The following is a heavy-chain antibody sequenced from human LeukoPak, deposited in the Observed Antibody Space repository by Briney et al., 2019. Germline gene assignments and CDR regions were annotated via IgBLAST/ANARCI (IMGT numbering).Heavy chain of an antibody. V-gene: IGHV4-61*02. CDR1: GGSISSGSYY. CDR2: IYTSGST. Sequence: SETLSLTCTVSGGSISSGSYYWSWIRQPAGKGLEWIGRIYTSGSTNYNPSLKSRVTISVDTSKNQFSLKLSSVTAADTAVYYCAREILKYCSSTSCSLDYFDYWGQGTLVTVSS. D-gene: IGHD2-2*01. CDR3: AREILKYCSSTSCSLDYFDY. J-gene: IGHJ4*02.